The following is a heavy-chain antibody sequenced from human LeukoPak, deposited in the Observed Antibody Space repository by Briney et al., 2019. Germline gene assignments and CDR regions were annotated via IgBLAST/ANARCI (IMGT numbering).Heavy chain of an antibody. J-gene: IGHJ3*02. CDR2: INHSGST. CDR1: GGSFSGYY. Sequence: SETLSLTCAVYGGSFSGYYWSWIRQPPGKGLEWIGEINHSGSTNYNPSLKSRVTMSVDTSKNQFSLKLSSVTAADTAVYYCAREYGSGSYYLIPDAFDIWGQGTMVTVSS. CDR3: AREYGSGSYYLIPDAFDI. D-gene: IGHD3-10*01. V-gene: IGHV4-34*01.